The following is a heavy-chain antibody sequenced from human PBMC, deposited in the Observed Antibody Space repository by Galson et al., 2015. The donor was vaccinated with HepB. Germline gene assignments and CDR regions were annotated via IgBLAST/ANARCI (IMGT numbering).Heavy chain of an antibody. J-gene: IGHJ5*02. V-gene: IGHV1-18*01. CDR2: ISAYNGNT. CDR1: GYTFTSYG. D-gene: IGHD1-26*01. Sequence: SVKVSCKASGYTFTSYGISWVRQAPGQGLEWMGWISAYNGNTNYAQKLQGRVTMTTDTSTSTAYMELRSLRSDDTAVYYCARDLAESRGSREDPNWFDPWGQGTLVTVSS. CDR3: ARDLAESRGSREDPNWFDP.